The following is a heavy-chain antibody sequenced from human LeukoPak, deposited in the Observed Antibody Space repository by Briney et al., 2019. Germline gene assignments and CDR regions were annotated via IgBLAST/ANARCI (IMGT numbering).Heavy chain of an antibody. J-gene: IGHJ4*02. Sequence: PGGSLRLSCAASGFTFRTYAMHWLRQTPGKGREYGSAFSINRGGAYYATSVKGRFTISRDNSKNTLYLQMGSLGAEDMAVYYCARYCSGVSCYSGYDYWGQGTLVTVSS. CDR3: ARYCSGVSCYSGYDY. CDR1: GFTFRTYA. D-gene: IGHD2-15*01. V-gene: IGHV3-64*01. CDR2: FSINRGGA.